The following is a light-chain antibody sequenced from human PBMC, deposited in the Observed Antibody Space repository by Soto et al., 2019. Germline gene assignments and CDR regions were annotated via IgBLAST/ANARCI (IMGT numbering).Light chain of an antibody. CDR2: KDT. V-gene: IGLV3-27*01. CDR1: ALAKTY. J-gene: IGLJ2*01. Sequence: SYELTKPSSVSVSPGQTARIACSGDALAKTYSRWFQQKPGQAPVLVIYKDTERPSGIPERFSASGSGTTVTLTISGAQIEDEADYYCYCATDNTRVFGGGTQLTVL. CDR3: YCATDNTRV.